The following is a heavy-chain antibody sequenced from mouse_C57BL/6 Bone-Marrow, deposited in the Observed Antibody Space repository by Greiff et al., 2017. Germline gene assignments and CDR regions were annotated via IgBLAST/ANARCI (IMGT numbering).Heavy chain of an antibody. CDR3: AGVTTRYAIDY. Sequence: VQLQQSGAELVMPGASVKLSCKASGYTFTSYWMHWVKQRPGQGLEWIGEIDPSDSYTNYNQKFKGKSTLTVDKSSSTAYMQLRSLTSEDSAVYYCAGVTTRYAIDYWGQGTSVTVSS. J-gene: IGHJ4*01. CDR1: GYTFTSYW. V-gene: IGHV1-69*01. D-gene: IGHD2-2*01. CDR2: IDPSDSYT.